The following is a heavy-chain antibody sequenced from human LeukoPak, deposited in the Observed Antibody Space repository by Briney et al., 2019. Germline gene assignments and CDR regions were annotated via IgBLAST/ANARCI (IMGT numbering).Heavy chain of an antibody. CDR3: AREQWLDYCYYYGMDV. Sequence: SETLSLTCAVYGGSFSGYYWSWIRQPPGKGLEWIGEINHSGSTNYNPSLKSRVTISVDTSKNQFSLKLSSVTAADTAVYYCAREQWLDYCYYYGMDVWGQGTTVTVSS. CDR1: GGSFSGYY. J-gene: IGHJ6*02. V-gene: IGHV4-34*01. CDR2: INHSGST. D-gene: IGHD6-19*01.